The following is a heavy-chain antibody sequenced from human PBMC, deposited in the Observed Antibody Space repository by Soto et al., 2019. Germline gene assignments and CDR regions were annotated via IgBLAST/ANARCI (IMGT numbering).Heavy chain of an antibody. J-gene: IGHJ4*02. V-gene: IGHV3-33*01. CDR3: ARLAAAPSNHFDY. CDR1: GFTFSSYG. CDR2: IWYDGSNK. Sequence: GGSLRLSCAASGFTFSSYGMHWVRQAPGKGLEWVAVIWYDGSNKYYADSVKGRFTISRDNSKNTLYLQMNSLRAEDTAVYYCARLAAAPSNHFDYWGQGTLVTVSS. D-gene: IGHD6-13*01.